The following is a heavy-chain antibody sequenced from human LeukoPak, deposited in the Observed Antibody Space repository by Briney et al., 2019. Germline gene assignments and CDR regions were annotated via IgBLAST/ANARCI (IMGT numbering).Heavy chain of an antibody. CDR2: IYPDSSDP. Sequence: GESLKICCQASGYTFTSYWIGWVRQMPGKGLECMGTIYPDSSDPTYSPSFQDQVTISADKSFSTAYLQWSSLKASDTAIYYCARLGGDTYYFGSASYPNWYFELWGRGTLVTVSS. CDR3: ARLGGDTYYFGSASYPNWYFEL. CDR1: GYTFTSYW. J-gene: IGHJ2*01. D-gene: IGHD3-10*01. V-gene: IGHV5-51*01.